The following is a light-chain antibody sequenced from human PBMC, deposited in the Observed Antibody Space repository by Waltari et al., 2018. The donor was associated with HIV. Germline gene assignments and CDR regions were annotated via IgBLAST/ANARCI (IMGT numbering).Light chain of an antibody. J-gene: IGLJ2*01. CDR2: EVS. CDR3: SSYTSSSTVV. Sequence: QSALTQPASVSGSPGQSITIACTGTSSDVGGYNYVPWYQQHPGKAPKLMIYEVSYRPSGVSNRFSGSKSGNTASLTISGLQAEDEADYYCSSYTSSSTVVFGGGTKLTVI. CDR1: SSDVGGYNY. V-gene: IGLV2-14*01.